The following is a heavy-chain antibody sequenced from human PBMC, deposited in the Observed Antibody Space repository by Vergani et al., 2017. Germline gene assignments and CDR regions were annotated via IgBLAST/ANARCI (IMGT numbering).Heavy chain of an antibody. CDR1: GGTFSSYA. V-gene: IGHV1-69*12. D-gene: IGHD5-24*01. Sequence: QVQLVQSGAEVKKPGSSVKVSCKASGGTFSSYAISWVRQAPGKGLEWMGGIIPIFGTANYAQKFKGRVTITADESTSTAYMELSSLRSEDTAVYYCARGMGYGYNFPYYYGMDVWGQGTTVTVSS. CDR2: IIPIFGTA. CDR3: ARGMGYGYNFPYYYGMDV. J-gene: IGHJ6*02.